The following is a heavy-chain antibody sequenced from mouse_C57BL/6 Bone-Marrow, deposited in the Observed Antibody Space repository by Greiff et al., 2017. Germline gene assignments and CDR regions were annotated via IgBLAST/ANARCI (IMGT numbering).Heavy chain of an antibody. CDR2: IYPGSGST. D-gene: IGHD2-1*01. CDR3: GVLYYGNSYYFDY. CDR1: GYTFTSYW. V-gene: IGHV1-55*01. J-gene: IGHJ2*01. Sequence: VQLQQSGAELVKPGASVTMSCKASGYTFTSYWITWVQQRPGQGLEWIGDIYPGSGSTNYNEKFKSKATLTVDTSSSTAYIQLSSLTSEDSAVYYCGVLYYGNSYYFDYWGQGTTRTVSS.